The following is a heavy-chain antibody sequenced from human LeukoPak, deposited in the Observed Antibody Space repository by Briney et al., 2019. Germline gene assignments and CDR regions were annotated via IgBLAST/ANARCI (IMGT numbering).Heavy chain of an antibody. CDR2: INPNSGGT. J-gene: IGHJ4*02. CDR1: GYTFTGYY. V-gene: IGHV1-2*02. Sequence: ASVKVSCKASGYTFTGYYMHWVRQAPGQGLEWMGWINPNSGGTNYAQKFQGRVTMTRDTSISTAYMELSRLRSDDTAVYYCARDQNEGYGDYFYYFDYWGQGTLVTVSS. CDR3: ARDQNEGYGDYFYYFDY. D-gene: IGHD4-17*01.